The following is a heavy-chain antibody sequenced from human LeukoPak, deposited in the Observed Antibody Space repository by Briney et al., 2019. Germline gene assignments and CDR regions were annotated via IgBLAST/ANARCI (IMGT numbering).Heavy chain of an antibody. Sequence: SETLSLTCAVYGGSFSGYYWSWIRQPPGKGLEWTGEINHSGSTNYNPSLKSRVTISVDTSKNQFSLKLSSVTAADTAVYYCARGSSSSGRDYDYWGQGTLVTVSS. CDR2: INHSGST. V-gene: IGHV4-34*01. J-gene: IGHJ4*02. CDR1: GGSFSGYY. CDR3: ARGSSSSGRDYDY. D-gene: IGHD6-6*01.